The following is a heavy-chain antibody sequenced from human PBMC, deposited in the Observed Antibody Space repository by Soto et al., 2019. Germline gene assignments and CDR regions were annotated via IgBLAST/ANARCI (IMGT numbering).Heavy chain of an antibody. CDR1: GGSISSYY. J-gene: IGHJ5*02. CDR2: IYYSGST. CDR3: ARHGELRYFDWFGYGWFDP. V-gene: IGHV4-59*08. D-gene: IGHD3-9*01. Sequence: SETLSLTCTVSGGSISSYYWSWVRQPPGKGLEWIGYIYYSGSTNYNPSLKSRVTISVDTSKNQFSLKLSSVTAADTAVYYCARHGELRYFDWFGYGWFDPRGQGTLVTSPQ.